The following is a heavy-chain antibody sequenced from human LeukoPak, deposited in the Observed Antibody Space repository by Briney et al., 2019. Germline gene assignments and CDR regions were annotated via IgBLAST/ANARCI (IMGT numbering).Heavy chain of an antibody. CDR3: ARGLTPGYSSGWD. CDR1: GFTFSSSA. Sequence: GGSLRLSCAASGFTFSSSAMSWVRQAPGKGLEWVSAISNNGGYTYYADSVQGRFTISRDNSKSTLCLQMNSLRAEDTAVYYCARGLTPGYSSGWDWGQGTLVTVSS. CDR2: ISNNGGYT. V-gene: IGHV3-23*01. D-gene: IGHD6-19*01. J-gene: IGHJ4*02.